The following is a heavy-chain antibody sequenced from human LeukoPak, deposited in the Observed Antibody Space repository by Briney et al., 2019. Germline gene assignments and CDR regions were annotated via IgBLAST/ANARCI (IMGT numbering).Heavy chain of an antibody. CDR1: GFTFSSYG. V-gene: IGHV3-30*18. J-gene: IGHJ6*02. CDR3: AKDVLVWSGRYYYGMDV. D-gene: IGHD3-3*01. CDR2: ISYDGSNQ. Sequence: GGSLRLSCAVSGFTFSSYGMHWVRQAPDKGLEWVAVISYDGSNQYYADSVKGRFTISRDNSKNTLYLQMNSLRAEDAAVYYCAKDVLVWSGRYYYGMDVWGQRTTVTVSS.